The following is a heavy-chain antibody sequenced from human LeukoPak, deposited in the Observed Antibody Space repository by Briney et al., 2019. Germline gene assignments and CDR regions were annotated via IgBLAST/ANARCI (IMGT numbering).Heavy chain of an antibody. Sequence: GGSLRLSCAASGFTFSSYGMHWVRQAPGKGLEWVAFIRYDGSNKYYADSVKGRFTISRDNSKNTPYLQMNSLRAEDTAVYYCAKDRRIVGATLGDYWGQGTLVTVSS. D-gene: IGHD1-26*01. V-gene: IGHV3-30*02. CDR3: AKDRRIVGATLGDY. CDR2: IRYDGSNK. CDR1: GFTFSSYG. J-gene: IGHJ4*02.